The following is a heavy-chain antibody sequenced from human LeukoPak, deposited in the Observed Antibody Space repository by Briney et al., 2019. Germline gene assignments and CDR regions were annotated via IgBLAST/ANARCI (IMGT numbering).Heavy chain of an antibody. J-gene: IGHJ5*02. Sequence: ASVKVPCKASGYTFTSYDINWVRQATGQGLKWMGWMNPNSGNTGYAQKFQGRVTMTRNTSISTAYMELSSLRSEDTAVYYCARGLGTYWGKDFLNWFDPWGQGTLVTVSS. D-gene: IGHD7-27*01. CDR3: ARGLGTYWGKDFLNWFDP. CDR1: GYTFTSYD. V-gene: IGHV1-8*01. CDR2: MNPNSGNT.